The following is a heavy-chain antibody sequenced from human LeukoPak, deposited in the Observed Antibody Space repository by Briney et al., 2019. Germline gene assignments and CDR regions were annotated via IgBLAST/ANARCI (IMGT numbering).Heavy chain of an antibody. CDR2: IYYSGST. J-gene: IGHJ4*02. Sequence: PSETLSLTCTVSGVSIRSSSFYWGWIRQPPGKGLEWIGSIYYSGSTYYRPSLKSRVTMSVDTSKNQFSLRLSSVTAADTAVYYCARGLRWDLTILGTSTFDYWGQGSLVTVSS. CDR1: GVSIRSSSFY. V-gene: IGHV4-39*01. D-gene: IGHD1-26*01. CDR3: ARGLRWDLTILGTSTFDY.